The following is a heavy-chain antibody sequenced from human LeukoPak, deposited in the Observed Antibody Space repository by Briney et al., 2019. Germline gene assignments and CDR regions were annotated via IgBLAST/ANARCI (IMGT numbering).Heavy chain of an antibody. J-gene: IGHJ4*02. Sequence: PGESPRLSCEASGFTFNSYWMSWVRQAPGKGLEWVADINEDGSTIYYVNSVKGRFTISRDNAKNSLSLQLNTLRAEDRAVYYCARWSYVSGTWFLDSWGQGALVTVSS. V-gene: IGHV3-7*05. D-gene: IGHD3-10*01. CDR2: INEDGSTI. CDR1: GFTFNSYW. CDR3: ARWSYVSGTWFLDS.